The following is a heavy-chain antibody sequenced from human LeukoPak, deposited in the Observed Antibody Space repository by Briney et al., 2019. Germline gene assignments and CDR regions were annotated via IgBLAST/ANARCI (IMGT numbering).Heavy chain of an antibody. V-gene: IGHV3-23*01. CDR2: ISSSGGST. CDR3: AKDGPTAIPSWFDP. CDR1: GSTFSSYT. D-gene: IGHD2-21*02. Sequence: GGSLRLSCAASGSTFSSYTMNWVRQAPGRGLEWVSLISSSGGSTYYAGSVRGRFTISRDNSKSTLYLQMNSLRAEDTAIYYCAKDGPTAIPSWFDPWGQGTLVTVSS. J-gene: IGHJ5*02.